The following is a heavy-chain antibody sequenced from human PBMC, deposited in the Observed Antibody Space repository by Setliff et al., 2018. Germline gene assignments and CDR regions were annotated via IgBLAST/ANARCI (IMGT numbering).Heavy chain of an antibody. Sequence: GGSLRLSCAASAFTFSSYWMSWVRQAPGKGLEWVANIKQDGSEKYYVDSVKGRFTISRDNAKNSLYLQMNSLRAEDTAVYYCARAYDSSGYYDYYYGMDVWGQGTTVTVSS. CDR3: ARAYDSSGYYDYYYGMDV. CDR2: IKQDGSEK. D-gene: IGHD3-22*01. J-gene: IGHJ6*02. CDR1: AFTFSSYW. V-gene: IGHV3-7*02.